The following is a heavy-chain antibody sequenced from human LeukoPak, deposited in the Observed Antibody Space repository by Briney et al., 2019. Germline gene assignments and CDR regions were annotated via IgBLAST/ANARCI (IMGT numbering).Heavy chain of an antibody. V-gene: IGHV3-30*18. J-gene: IGHJ4*02. CDR2: ISYEGSKK. D-gene: IGHD3-10*01. CDR1: GFTFSRYG. CDR3: AKDATGDYYGSGSLDY. Sequence: GRSLRLSCAASGFTFSRYGMNWVRQAPGKGLEWVALISYEGSKKDYADSVQGRFTISRDNSKSTLYLQMNSLRAEDTAVYYCAKDATGDYYGSGSLDYWGQGTLVTVSS.